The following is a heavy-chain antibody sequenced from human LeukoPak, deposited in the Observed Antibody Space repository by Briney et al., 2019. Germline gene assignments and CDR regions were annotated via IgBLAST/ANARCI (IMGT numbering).Heavy chain of an antibody. D-gene: IGHD2-21*01. J-gene: IGHJ4*02. V-gene: IGHV3-48*01. CDR3: AREEGGDCGGDCYHFDY. Sequence: GGSLRLSCAASGFTFSSYSMNWVRQAPGKGLEWVSYISSSSSTIYYADSVKGRFTISRDNAKNSLYLQMNSLRAEDTAVYYCAREEGGDCGGDCYHFDYWGQGTLVTVSS. CDR2: ISSSSSTI. CDR1: GFTFSSYS.